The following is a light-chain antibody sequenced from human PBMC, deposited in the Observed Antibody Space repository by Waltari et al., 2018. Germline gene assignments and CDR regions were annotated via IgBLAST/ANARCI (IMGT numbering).Light chain of an antibody. CDR2: AAS. CDR3: QQSYSSET. V-gene: IGKV1-39*01. J-gene: IGKJ1*01. CDR1: QSISSY. Sequence: DIQMTQSPSSLSASVGDRVTITCRASQSISSYLNWYQQKPGKAPKLLIYAASSLQSGVPSSFSGSGSGTDFTLTISSLQPEDFATYYCQQSYSSETFGQGTKVEIK.